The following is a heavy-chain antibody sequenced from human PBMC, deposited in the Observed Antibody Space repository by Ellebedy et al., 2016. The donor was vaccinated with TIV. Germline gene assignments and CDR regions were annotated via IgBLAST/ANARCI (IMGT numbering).Heavy chain of an antibody. CDR2: ISNTGDST. CDR3: VRGKSGTYIHHAFDS. D-gene: IGHD1-14*01. CDR1: GFTFSSYA. Sequence: PGGSLRLSCAASGFTFSSYAMSWVRQAPGKGLEWVSTISNTGDSTYYADSVKGRCTVSRDNSKNTLYLQMNSLRADDTAIYYCVRGKSGTYIHHAFDSWGQGTLVTVSS. J-gene: IGHJ4*02. V-gene: IGHV3-23*01.